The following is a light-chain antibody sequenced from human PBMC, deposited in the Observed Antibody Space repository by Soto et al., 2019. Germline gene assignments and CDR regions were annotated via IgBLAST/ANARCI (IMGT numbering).Light chain of an antibody. CDR2: DAS. V-gene: IGKV3-11*01. CDR3: QHYNNWPTT. Sequence: EIVLTQSPGTLSLFPGERATLSCRASQSVSSYLAWYQQKPGQAPRLLIYDASNRATGIPARFSGGGSGTDFTLTISSLEPEDFAVYYCQHYNNWPTTFGPGTKVDIK. J-gene: IGKJ3*01. CDR1: QSVSSY.